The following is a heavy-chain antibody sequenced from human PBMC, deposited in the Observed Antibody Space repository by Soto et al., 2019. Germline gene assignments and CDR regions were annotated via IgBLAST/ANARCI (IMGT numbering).Heavy chain of an antibody. J-gene: IGHJ4*02. Sequence: QVQLVESGGGVVQPGRSLRLSCAASGFTFSSYGMHWVRQAPGKGLEWVAVISYDGSNKYYADSVKGRFTISRDNSKNTLYLQMNSLRAEDTDVYYCAKGEAGPFDYWGQGTLVTVSS. CDR3: AKGEAGPFDY. CDR2: ISYDGSNK. V-gene: IGHV3-30*18. CDR1: GFTFSSYG. D-gene: IGHD6-19*01.